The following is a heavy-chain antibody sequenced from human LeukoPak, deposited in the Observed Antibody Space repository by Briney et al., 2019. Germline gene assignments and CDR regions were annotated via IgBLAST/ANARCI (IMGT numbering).Heavy chain of an antibody. J-gene: IGHJ4*02. CDR3: ARMPAGSSTTNDY. CDR1: GHTFTGYY. D-gene: IGHD2-2*01. CDR2: INTNSGGT. Sequence: GASVKVSCKASGHTFTGYYMHWVRQAPGQGLGWMGRINTNSGGTNYAQMFQGRLTKTRGASIRTAYMELSRLRSDDTAVYYCARMPAGSSTTNDYWGQGTLVTVSS. V-gene: IGHV1-2*06.